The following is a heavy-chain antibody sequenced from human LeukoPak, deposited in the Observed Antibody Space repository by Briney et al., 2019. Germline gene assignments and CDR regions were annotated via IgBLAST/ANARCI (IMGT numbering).Heavy chain of an antibody. CDR3: ARGGAAGRKEFDY. J-gene: IGHJ4*02. D-gene: IGHD6-13*01. V-gene: IGHV3-7*01. Sequence: PGGSLRLSCAASGFTFSNSWMSWVRQAPGKGLEWVATIKPDGSAQYYVDSVKGRFTISRDNAKNSLFLQINSLRAEDTAVYYCARGGAAGRKEFDYWGQGTLVTVSS. CDR2: IKPDGSAQ. CDR1: GFTFSNSW.